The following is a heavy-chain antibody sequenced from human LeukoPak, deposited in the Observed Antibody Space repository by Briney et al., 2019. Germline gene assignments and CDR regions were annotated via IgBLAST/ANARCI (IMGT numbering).Heavy chain of an antibody. Sequence: GGSLRLSCAASGFTFSSYEMNWVRQAPGKGLEWVSYISSSGSTIYYADSVKGRFTISRDNAKNSLYLQMNSLRAEDTAVYYCARRLWFGEKDYWGQGTLVTVSS. CDR3: ARRLWFGEKDY. CDR2: ISSSGSTI. D-gene: IGHD3-10*01. CDR1: GFTFSSYE. V-gene: IGHV3-48*03. J-gene: IGHJ4*02.